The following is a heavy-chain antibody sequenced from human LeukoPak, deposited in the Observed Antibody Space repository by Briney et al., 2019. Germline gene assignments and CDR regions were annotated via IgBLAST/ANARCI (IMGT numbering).Heavy chain of an antibody. Sequence: GGSLRLSCAASGSTFSSYWMSWVRQAPGKGLEWVANIRQDGSEKYYVDSVKGRFTISRDNAKNSLYLQMNSPRAEDTAVYYCARDQELLWFGESSNWFDPWGQGTLVTVSS. J-gene: IGHJ5*02. CDR2: IRQDGSEK. CDR1: GSTFSSYW. V-gene: IGHV3-7*03. CDR3: ARDQELLWFGESSNWFDP. D-gene: IGHD3-10*01.